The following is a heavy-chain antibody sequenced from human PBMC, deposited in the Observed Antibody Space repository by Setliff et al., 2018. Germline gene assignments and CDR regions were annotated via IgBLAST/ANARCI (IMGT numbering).Heavy chain of an antibody. Sequence: PSETLSLTCSVSGGSISRFHWTWIRQPAGKGLEWIGRVHASGSTNYNPSLKSRVTISMDTSKNQFSLKVSSVTAADTAVYYCARSFSRREKFLLDYWGQGALVTVSS. J-gene: IGHJ4*02. CDR3: ARSFSRREKFLLDY. CDR1: GGSISRFH. V-gene: IGHV4-4*07. CDR2: VHASGST.